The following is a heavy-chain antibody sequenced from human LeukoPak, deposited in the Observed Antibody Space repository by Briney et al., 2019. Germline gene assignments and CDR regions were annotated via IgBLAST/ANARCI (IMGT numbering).Heavy chain of an antibody. Sequence: GGSLRLSCAAYGFTFSSYEMNWVRQAPGKGLEWVSYISSSGSTIYYADSVKGRFTISRDNAKNSLYLQMNSLRAEDTAVYYCAREWYSSSWYYFDYWGQGTLVTVSS. CDR2: ISSSGSTI. CDR1: GFTFSSYE. J-gene: IGHJ4*02. V-gene: IGHV3-48*03. CDR3: AREWYSSSWYYFDY. D-gene: IGHD6-13*01.